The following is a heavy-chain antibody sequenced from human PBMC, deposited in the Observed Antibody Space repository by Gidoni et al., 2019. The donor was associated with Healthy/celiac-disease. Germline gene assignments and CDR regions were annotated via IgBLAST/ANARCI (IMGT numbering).Heavy chain of an antibody. V-gene: IGHV1-69*01. CDR2: ILRIFGTA. D-gene: IGHD3-10*01. CDR3: ARCYGSGVDNWVDP. Sequence: QVPLVQSGAEVKKPGSSVKVSCKASGGTCSSYAISWVRQAPGQGLEWMGGILRIFGTANYAQKFQGRVTITADESTSTAYMEMSSLRSEDTAVYYCARCYGSGVDNWVDPWGQGTLVTVSS. J-gene: IGHJ5*02. CDR1: GGTCSSYA.